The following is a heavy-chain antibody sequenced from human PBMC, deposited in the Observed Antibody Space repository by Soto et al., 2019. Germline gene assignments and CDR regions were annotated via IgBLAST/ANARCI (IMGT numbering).Heavy chain of an antibody. Sequence: SETLSLTCAVYGGSFNNYYWNWIRQPPGKGLEWIGEINHSGSTNCNPSLKSRVTISVDTSKNQFSLKLSSVTAADTAVYYCASRSGGSCYCFDYRGQGALVTVSS. CDR2: INHSGST. V-gene: IGHV4-34*01. CDR3: ASRSGGSCYCFDY. D-gene: IGHD2-15*01. CDR1: GGSFNNYY. J-gene: IGHJ4*02.